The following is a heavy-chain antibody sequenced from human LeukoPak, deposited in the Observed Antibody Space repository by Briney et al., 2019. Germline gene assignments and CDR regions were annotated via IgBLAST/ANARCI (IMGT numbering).Heavy chain of an antibody. D-gene: IGHD6-19*01. J-gene: IGHJ4*02. V-gene: IGHV4-39*01. CDR3: ARLSGGTQWLAPFDY. Sequence: SETLALSCTVSGGSISSSSYYWGWIRQPPGKGLEWIGTIYYSGSTYYNASLKSRLTISVDTSKNQFSLKLSSVTAADTAVYYCARLSGGTQWLAPFDYWGQGTLLTVSS. CDR2: IYYSGST. CDR1: GGSISSSSYY.